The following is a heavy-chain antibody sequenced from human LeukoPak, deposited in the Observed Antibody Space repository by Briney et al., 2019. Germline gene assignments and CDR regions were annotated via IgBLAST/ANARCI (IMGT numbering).Heavy chain of an antibody. CDR3: ARDCGY. CDR1: GFTFQNYA. Sequence: GGSLRLSCAASGFTFQNYAMNWLRQTPDRGLFWVAAISVDGSATNYADSVKGRFTVSRDNSKNTLYLQMNNLRPDDTAVYYCARDCGYWGQGTLVTVSS. CDR2: ISVDGSAT. J-gene: IGHJ4*02. V-gene: IGHV3-30*04. D-gene: IGHD2-21*01.